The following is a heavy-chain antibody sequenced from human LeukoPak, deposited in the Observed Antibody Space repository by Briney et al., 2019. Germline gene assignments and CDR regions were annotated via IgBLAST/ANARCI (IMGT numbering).Heavy chain of an antibody. J-gene: IGHJ4*02. CDR1: TVNHYN. V-gene: IGHV4-4*07. CDR2: VHTTSGNT. CDR3: ARERRNIGEYYFDY. Sequence: SETLSLTCSVDTVNHYNWNWVRQSAGTGLEWIGRVHTTSGNTFANPSLWGRVTVSIDTTKNEFLLQRTAITAADTAVYLCARERRNIGEYYFDYWGQGALVTVSS. D-gene: IGHD1-14*01.